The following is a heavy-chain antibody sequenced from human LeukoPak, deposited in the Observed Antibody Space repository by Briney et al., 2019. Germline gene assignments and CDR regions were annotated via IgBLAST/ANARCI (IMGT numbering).Heavy chain of an antibody. CDR2: ISAYNGNT. V-gene: IGHV1-18*01. CDR1: GYTLTEFS. D-gene: IGHD1-7*01. CDR3: ARDGIELDFDY. Sequence: ASVKVSCKVSGYTLTEFSMHWVRQAPGQGLEWMGWISAYNGNTNYAQKLQGRVTMTTDTSTSTAYMELRSLRSDDTAVYYCARDGIELDFDYWGQGTLVTVSS. J-gene: IGHJ4*02.